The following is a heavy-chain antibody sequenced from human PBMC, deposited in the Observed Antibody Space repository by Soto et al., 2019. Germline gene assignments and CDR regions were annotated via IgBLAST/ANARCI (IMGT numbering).Heavy chain of an antibody. CDR1: GGTLSDHG. CDR2: TLPVFNAP. V-gene: IGHV1-69*06. Sequence: QVQLEQSGAEVKKPGSSVKVSCKASGGTLSDHGVAWLRQAPGQGLEWMGGTLPVFNAPKYAPRFQGRVTIAADKSTEIAYMELRSLTSEDTALYYCARGVFGSGNYYAGPGGFDIWGQGTMVIVSS. D-gene: IGHD3-10*01. CDR3: ARGVFGSGNYYAGPGGFDI. J-gene: IGHJ3*02.